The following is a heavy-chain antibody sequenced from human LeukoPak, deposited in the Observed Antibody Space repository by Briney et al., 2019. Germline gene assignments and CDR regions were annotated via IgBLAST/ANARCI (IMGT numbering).Heavy chain of an antibody. CDR2: INGYGSST. V-gene: IGHV3-74*01. J-gene: IGHJ5*02. Sequence: GGSLRLSCAASGFTFVSYWMHWVRQAPGKGLVWVSRINGYGSSTDFADSVKGRFTISRDNAKNTLYLQMNSLRAEDTAVYYCARDFRPGKSDWFDPWGQGTLVTVSS. D-gene: IGHD2/OR15-2a*01. CDR3: ARDFRPGKSDWFDP. CDR1: GFTFVSYW.